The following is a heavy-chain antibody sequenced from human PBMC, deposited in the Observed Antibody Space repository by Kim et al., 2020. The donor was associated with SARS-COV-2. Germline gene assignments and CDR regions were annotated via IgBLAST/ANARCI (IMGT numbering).Heavy chain of an antibody. J-gene: IGHJ6*02. Sequence: SETLSPTCTVSGGSISSSSYYWGWIRQPPGKGLEWIGSIYYSGSTYYNPSLKSRVTISVDTSKNQFSLKLSSVTAADTAVYYCARQGVLRFLEWLPRNYGMDVWGQGTTVTVSS. V-gene: IGHV4-39*01. D-gene: IGHD3-3*01. CDR3: ARQGVLRFLEWLPRNYGMDV. CDR1: GGSISSSSYY. CDR2: IYYSGST.